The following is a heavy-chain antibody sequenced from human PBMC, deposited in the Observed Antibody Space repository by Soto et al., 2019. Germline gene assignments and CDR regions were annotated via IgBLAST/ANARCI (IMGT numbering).Heavy chain of an antibody. CDR1: GFTFSSHN. CDR3: ARDLVRAFDY. V-gene: IGHV3-21*01. Sequence: GGSLRLSCAASGFTFSSHNMNWVRQAPGKGLEWVSSISSSSSYIYYADSVKGRFTISRDNAKNSLYLQMNSLRAEDTAVYYCARDLVRAFDYWGQGTLVTVS. D-gene: IGHD2-8*02. CDR2: ISSSSSYI. J-gene: IGHJ4*02.